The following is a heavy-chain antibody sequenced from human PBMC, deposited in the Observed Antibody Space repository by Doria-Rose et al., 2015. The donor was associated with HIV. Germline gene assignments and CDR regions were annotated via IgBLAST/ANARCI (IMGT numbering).Heavy chain of an antibody. CDR3: AKDIAAATYYYYYAMDI. J-gene: IGHJ6*02. V-gene: IGHV3-7*01. Sequence: VQLQESGGGLVRPGGSLRLSCAASGLSFSTYRMSWVRQAPGKGLEWVANIKQDGSERYYVDSVKGRFTISRDNAKNSLYLQMNSLRAEDTAVYYCAKDIAAATYYYYYAMDIWGQGTTVTVAS. CDR2: IKQDGSER. CDR1: GLSFSTYR. D-gene: IGHD2-15*01.